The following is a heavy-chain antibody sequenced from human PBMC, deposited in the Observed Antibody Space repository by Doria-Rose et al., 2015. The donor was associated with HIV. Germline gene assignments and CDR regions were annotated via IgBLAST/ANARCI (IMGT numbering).Heavy chain of an antibody. CDR2: IFSDDER. J-gene: IGHJ4*02. CDR3: ARIKSSRWYHKYYFDF. V-gene: IGHV2-26*01. Sequence: QVQLVQSGPVLVKPTETLTLTCTVSGVSLSSPGMGVSWIRQPPGKALEWLANIFSDDERSYKTSLHSRLTISRGTSKSQVVLTMTDMDPVDTATYYCARIKSSRWYHKYYFDFWGQGTLVIVSA. CDR1: GVSLSSPGMG. D-gene: IGHD6-13*01.